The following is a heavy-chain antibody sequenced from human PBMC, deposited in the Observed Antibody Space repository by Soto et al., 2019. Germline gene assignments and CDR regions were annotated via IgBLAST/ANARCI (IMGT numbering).Heavy chain of an antibody. CDR3: TTDGGVTAYPLFWA. D-gene: IGHD2-21*02. V-gene: IGHV3-15*01. Sequence: PGGSLRLSCAASGITFTNAWMGRVRQAPGKGLEWIGRLKSRRAGGASDYATPVKGRFSISKDESKNTLYLQMNSLKTEDTAVYYCTTDGGVTAYPLFWAWGQGTLVTVSS. CDR1: GITFTNAW. J-gene: IGHJ5*02. CDR2: LKSRRAGGAS.